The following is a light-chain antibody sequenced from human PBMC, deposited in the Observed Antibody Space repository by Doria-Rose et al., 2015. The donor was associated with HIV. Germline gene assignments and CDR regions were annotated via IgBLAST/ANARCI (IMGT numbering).Light chain of an antibody. CDR3: QQYNSYSPST. CDR1: QTISGW. V-gene: IGKV1-5*03. J-gene: IGKJ1*01. CDR2: KAS. Sequence: DIQVTQSPSTLSASVGDRVSITCRASQTISGWLAWYQQKPGKAPKLLIYKASTVENGVTSRFSGSGSGTECTLIISSLQPDDFATYYCQQYNSYSPSTFGQGTKVEIK.